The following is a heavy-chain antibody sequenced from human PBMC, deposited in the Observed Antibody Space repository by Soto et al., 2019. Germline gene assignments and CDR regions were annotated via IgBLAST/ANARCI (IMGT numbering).Heavy chain of an antibody. J-gene: IGHJ4*02. Sequence: ESGGGLVQPGGSLRLSCAASGFTFSSYAIHWVRQAPGKGLESVSAISSNGAGTYYANSVKGGFTISRDNSKNTLYLQMGSLRAEDMAVYYCARTGLDTTMVTVFDYWGQGTLVTVSS. V-gene: IGHV3-64*01. D-gene: IGHD5-18*01. CDR2: ISSNGAGT. CDR3: ARTGLDTTMVTVFDY. CDR1: GFTFSSYA.